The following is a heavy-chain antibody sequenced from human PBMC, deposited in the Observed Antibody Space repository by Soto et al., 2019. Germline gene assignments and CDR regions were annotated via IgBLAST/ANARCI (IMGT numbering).Heavy chain of an antibody. CDR3: TRGYCSVGSCAFDI. Sequence: EEQLVESGGALVQPGRSLRLSCAASGFTFDDYAMHWVRQVPGKGLEWVSFITWNGVNTAYADSIRGRFTISRDNAKKALYLQMHSLRAEDTAFYYWTRGYCSVGSCAFDIWGQGTMVAVSS. J-gene: IGHJ3*02. CDR2: ITWNGVNT. D-gene: IGHD2-15*01. V-gene: IGHV3-9*01. CDR1: GFTFDDYA.